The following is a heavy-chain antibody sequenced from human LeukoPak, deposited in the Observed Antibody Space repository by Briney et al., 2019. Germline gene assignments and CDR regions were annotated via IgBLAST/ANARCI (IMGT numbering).Heavy chain of an antibody. J-gene: IGHJ4*02. Sequence: GGSLRLSCAASGFTLSTYGMYWVRQAPGKGLEWVATIWSDGSNKYYADSVKGRFTVSRDNSKNTLYLQMNSLRAEDTAVYYCASVCSGTSCHFDYWGQGTLVTVSS. CDR1: GFTLSTYG. D-gene: IGHD2-2*01. V-gene: IGHV3-33*01. CDR3: ASVCSGTSCHFDY. CDR2: IWSDGSNK.